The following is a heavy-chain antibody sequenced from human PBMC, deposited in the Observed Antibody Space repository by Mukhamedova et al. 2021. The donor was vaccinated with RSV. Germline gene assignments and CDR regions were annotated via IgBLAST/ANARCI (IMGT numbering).Heavy chain of an antibody. V-gene: IGHV4-30-2*04. CDR2: HGGSS. Sequence: HGGSSYYNPSLKSRVTISVDTSKNQFSLKLSSVTAADTAVYYCARSLWGSSGSNWFDPWGQGTLVTVSS. D-gene: IGHD2-15*01. CDR3: ARSLWGSSGSNWFDP. J-gene: IGHJ5*02.